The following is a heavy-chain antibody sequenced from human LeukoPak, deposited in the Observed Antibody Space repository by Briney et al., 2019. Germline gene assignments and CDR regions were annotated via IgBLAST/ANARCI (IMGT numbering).Heavy chain of an antibody. CDR2: IRYDGSNT. J-gene: IGHJ4*02. V-gene: IGHV3-30*02. CDR3: AKDLID. CDR1: VFIFSNNL. Sequence: GGSLILSCGAPVFIFSNNLMHSGRQAPGKGLEWVAFIRYDGSNTYYADSVKGRFTISRDNSKNTLYLQMNSLRAEDTATYYCAKDLIDWGQGTLVTVSS.